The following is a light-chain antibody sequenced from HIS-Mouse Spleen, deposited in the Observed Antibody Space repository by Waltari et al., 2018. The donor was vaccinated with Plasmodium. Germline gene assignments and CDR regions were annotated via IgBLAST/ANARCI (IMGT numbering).Light chain of an antibody. CDR2: GAS. V-gene: IGKV3D-20*02. CDR3: QQYNNWSFT. CDR1: QSVSSSY. J-gene: IGKJ3*01. Sequence: EIVLTQSSATLSLSPGERATLSCRASQSVSSSYLAWYQQKPGQAPMLLIPGASRRATGIPDRFSLSGSGTDFTLTISSLQSEEFAVYYCQQYNNWSFTFGPGTKVDIQ.